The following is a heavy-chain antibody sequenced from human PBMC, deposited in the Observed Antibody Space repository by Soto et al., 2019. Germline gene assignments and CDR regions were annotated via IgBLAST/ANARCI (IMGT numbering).Heavy chain of an antibody. Sequence: QVQLVQSGAEVKKPGSSVKVSCKASGGTFSSYAISWVRQAPGQGLEWMGGIIPIFGTANYAQKFQGRVTITADESTSPAYKELSRMRSEDTAVYYWAREGGSGNGRYYAMGVWGQGTTVTVSS. CDR2: IIPIFGTA. J-gene: IGHJ6*02. V-gene: IGHV1-69*12. CDR1: GGTFSSYA. CDR3: AREGGSGNGRYYAMGV. D-gene: IGHD3-10*01.